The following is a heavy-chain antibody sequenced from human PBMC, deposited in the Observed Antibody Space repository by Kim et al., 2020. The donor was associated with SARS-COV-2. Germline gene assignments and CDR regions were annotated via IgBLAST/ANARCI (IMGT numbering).Heavy chain of an antibody. Sequence: NYAQKCQGRVTMTEDTSTDTAYMELSSLRSEDTAVYYCATSIVGATRGVYWGQGTLVTVSS. V-gene: IGHV1-24*01. J-gene: IGHJ4*02. D-gene: IGHD1-26*01. CDR3: ATSIVGATRGVY.